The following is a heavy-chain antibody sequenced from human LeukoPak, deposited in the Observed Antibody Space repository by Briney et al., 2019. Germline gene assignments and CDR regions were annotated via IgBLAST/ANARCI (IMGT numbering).Heavy chain of an antibody. Sequence: ASVKVSCKATGYTFSRHYMHWVRQAPGHGLEWMGIINPSGGGTIYAQKFQGRVTMTWDTSTSTVYMELSSLRSEDTAVYYCARGTGTYNNFYNWLDPWGQGTLVTVSS. V-gene: IGHV1-46*01. D-gene: IGHD4-11*01. CDR1: GYTFSRHY. CDR2: INPSGGGT. J-gene: IGHJ5*02. CDR3: ARGTGTYNNFYNWLDP.